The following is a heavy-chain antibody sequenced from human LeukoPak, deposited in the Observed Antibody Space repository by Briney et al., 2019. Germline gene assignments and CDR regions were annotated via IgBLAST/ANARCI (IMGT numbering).Heavy chain of an antibody. Sequence: PGGSLRLSCAASGFTSSSYGMHWVRQAPGKGLERVAFIRDDGSKEYYAESVRGRFTICIDNSKNTLYLQMNSLRAEDTAVYYCAKDLSMGYCSGGSCGGIDYWGQGTLVIVSS. CDR2: IRDDGSKE. D-gene: IGHD2-15*01. V-gene: IGHV3-30*02. CDR3: AKDLSMGYCSGGSCGGIDY. CDR1: GFTSSSYG. J-gene: IGHJ4*02.